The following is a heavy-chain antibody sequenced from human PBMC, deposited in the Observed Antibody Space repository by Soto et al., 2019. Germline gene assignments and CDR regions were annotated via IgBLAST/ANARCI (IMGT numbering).Heavy chain of an antibody. CDR2: IIPIFDIT. CDR1: GGTFRSYS. CDR3: ARPDEGGYSSNHHYYYALDV. Sequence: SVKVSCKASGGTFRSYSISWVRQAPGQGLEWMGGIIPIFDITNYAQKFQGRVTITADESTSTAYMELSSLGSDDTAVYYCARPDEGGYSSNHHYYYALDVWGQGTTVTVSS. D-gene: IGHD3-22*01. J-gene: IGHJ6*02. V-gene: IGHV1-69*13.